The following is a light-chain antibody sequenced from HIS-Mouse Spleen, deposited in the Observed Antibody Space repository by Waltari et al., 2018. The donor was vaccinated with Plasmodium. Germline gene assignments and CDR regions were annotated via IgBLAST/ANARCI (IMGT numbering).Light chain of an antibody. CDR3: QQRYSTLYT. Sequence: DIQMTQSPSSLSASVGDRVTITCRASQSISSYLNWYQQKPGKAPKLLIDAASSLQSGVPSRLSGSGSGTDFTLTISSLQPEDFATYYCQQRYSTLYTFGQGTKLEIK. J-gene: IGKJ2*01. V-gene: IGKV1-39*01. CDR1: QSISSY. CDR2: AAS.